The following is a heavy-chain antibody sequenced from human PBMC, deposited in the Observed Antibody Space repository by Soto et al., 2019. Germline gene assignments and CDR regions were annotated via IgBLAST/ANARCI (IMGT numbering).Heavy chain of an antibody. Sequence: PWVSLRLSCSASGFPFSRYVMAWFRQAPGKGLEWVSGISGGGSNTFYANSVKGRFTISRDNSKSTLLLQMNSLGAEDTAVYYCAKDSNKYSSSLRGRYFDYWGQGIGVTVSS. V-gene: IGHV3-23*01. CDR3: AKDSNKYSSSLRGRYFDY. J-gene: IGHJ4*02. CDR2: ISGGGSNT. D-gene: IGHD4-4*01. CDR1: GFPFSRYV.